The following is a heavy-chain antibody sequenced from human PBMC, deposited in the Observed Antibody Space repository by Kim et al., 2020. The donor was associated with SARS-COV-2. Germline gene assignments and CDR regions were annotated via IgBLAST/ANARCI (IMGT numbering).Heavy chain of an antibody. CDR2: INPSGGST. CDR3: ATEGWGDGYNLGELDY. J-gene: IGHJ4*02. Sequence: ASVKVSCKASGYTFTSYYMHWVRQAPGQGLEWMGIINPSGGSTSYAQKFQGRVTMTRDTSTSTVYMELSSLRSEDTAVYYCATEGWGDGYNLGELDYWGQGTLVTVSS. CDR1: GYTFTSYY. D-gene: IGHD3-16*01. V-gene: IGHV1-46*01.